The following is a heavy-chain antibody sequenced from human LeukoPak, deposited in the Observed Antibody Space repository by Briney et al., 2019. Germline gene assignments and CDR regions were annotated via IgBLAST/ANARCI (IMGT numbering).Heavy chain of an antibody. V-gene: IGHV4-59*08. CDR1: GGSISSYY. D-gene: IGHD3-16*01. Sequence: SETLSLTCTVSGGSISSYYWSWIRQPPGKGLEWIGYIHYSGSTNYNPSLKSRVTISVDTSKNQFSLKLSSVTAADTAVYYCARHRVMTAYYFDYWGQGTLVTVSS. CDR3: ARHRVMTAYYFDY. J-gene: IGHJ4*02. CDR2: IHYSGST.